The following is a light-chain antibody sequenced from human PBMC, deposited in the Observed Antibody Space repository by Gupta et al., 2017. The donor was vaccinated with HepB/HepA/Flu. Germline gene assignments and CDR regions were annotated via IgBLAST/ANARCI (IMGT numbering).Light chain of an antibody. V-gene: IGLV4-69*01. CDR2: LNSDGSH. CDR3: QTGGTGMV. Sequence: QLVLPQSPSASASLGASVKLTCTLSSGHSSYAIAWHQQQPEKGPRYLMKLNSDGSHSKGDGIPDRFSGSSSGAERYLTISSLQSEDEADYYCQTGGTGMVFGGGTKLTVL. CDR1: SGHSSYA. J-gene: IGLJ2*01.